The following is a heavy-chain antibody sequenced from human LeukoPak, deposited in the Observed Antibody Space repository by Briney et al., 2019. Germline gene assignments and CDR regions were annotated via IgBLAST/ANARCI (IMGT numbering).Heavy chain of an antibody. CDR2: INQDGSDR. Sequence: PGGSLRLSCAASGFTFSTYWMSWVRQAPGKGLELVANINQDGSDRNYVDSVKGRFTISRDNAKNSLYPQMNSLRAEDTAVYYCATYYYGSGSYNALIAEYFQHWGQGTLVTVSS. D-gene: IGHD3-10*01. CDR1: GFTFSTYW. J-gene: IGHJ1*01. V-gene: IGHV3-7*01. CDR3: ATYYYGSGSYNALIAEYFQH.